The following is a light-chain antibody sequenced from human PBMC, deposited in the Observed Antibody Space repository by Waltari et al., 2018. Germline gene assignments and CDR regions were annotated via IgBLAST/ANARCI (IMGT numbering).Light chain of an antibody. CDR3: QHFKTYPIT. J-gene: IGKJ5*01. V-gene: IGKV1-13*02. CDR1: QDINSD. Sequence: AIQLTQSPSSLSASVGDRVTIACRASQDINSDLAWLQQKPGKAPKLLIYYASRLQSGVPSRFSGSGSGTDFTLTISSLQPEDFATYHCQHFKTYPITFGQGTRLEIK. CDR2: YAS.